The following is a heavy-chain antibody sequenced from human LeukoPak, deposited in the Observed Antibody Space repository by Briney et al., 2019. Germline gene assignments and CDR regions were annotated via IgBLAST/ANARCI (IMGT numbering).Heavy chain of an antibody. J-gene: IGHJ4*02. CDR1: GFMFHDYA. Sequence: GGSLRLSCAAPGFMFHDYAIHWVRQAPGKGLEWVSLISGDGGSTFYADSVKGRFTISRDNSKNSLYLQMNSLRSDDTALYYCARESESSGWYDYWGQGTLITVSS. V-gene: IGHV3-43*02. CDR2: ISGDGGST. CDR3: ARESESSGWYDY. D-gene: IGHD6-19*01.